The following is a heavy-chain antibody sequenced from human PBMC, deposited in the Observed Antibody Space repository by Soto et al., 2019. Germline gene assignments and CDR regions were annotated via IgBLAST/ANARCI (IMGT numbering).Heavy chain of an antibody. CDR3: ARALGGLWDFDF. V-gene: IGHV4-30-4*01. Sequence: SETLSLTGTVSGGSLSSGDFYWSWIRQPPGKGLEWIGYIYHSGSTHYNPSLKRRLSISVDTSKNQFSLNLSSVTAADTAVYYCARALGGLWDFDFWGPGTLVTVSS. D-gene: IGHD1-26*01. CDR1: GGSLSSGDFY. CDR2: IYHSGST. J-gene: IGHJ4*02.